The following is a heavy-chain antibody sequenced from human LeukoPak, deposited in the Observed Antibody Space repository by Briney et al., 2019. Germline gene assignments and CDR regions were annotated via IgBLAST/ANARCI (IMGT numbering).Heavy chain of an antibody. V-gene: IGHV4-39*01. D-gene: IGHD6-13*01. CDR3: ARSPAGGSSSWYWFDP. Sequence: SETLSLTCTVSGGSISSSSYYWGWIRQPPGKGLEWIGSIYYSGSTYYNPSLKSRVTISVDTSKNQFSLKLGSVTAADTAVYYCARSPAGGSSSWYWFDPWGQGTLVTASS. J-gene: IGHJ5*02. CDR2: IYYSGST. CDR1: GGSISSSSYY.